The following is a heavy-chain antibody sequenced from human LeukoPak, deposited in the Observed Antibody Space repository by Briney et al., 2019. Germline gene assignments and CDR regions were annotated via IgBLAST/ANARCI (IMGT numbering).Heavy chain of an antibody. D-gene: IGHD1-20*01. Sequence: GGSLRLSCAASGFTFSSYAMSWVRQAPGKGLDWVSAISGSGGSIYYADSVKGRFTISRDNSKNTLYLQMNRLRAEDTAVYYCAKRGYNGNDENYWGQGTLVTVSS. CDR3: AKRGYNGNDENY. V-gene: IGHV3-23*01. CDR2: ISGSGGSI. CDR1: GFTFSSYA. J-gene: IGHJ4*02.